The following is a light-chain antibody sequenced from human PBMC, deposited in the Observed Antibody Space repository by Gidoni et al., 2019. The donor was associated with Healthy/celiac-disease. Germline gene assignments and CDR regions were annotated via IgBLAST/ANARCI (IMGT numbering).Light chain of an antibody. J-gene: IGLJ3*02. V-gene: IGLV2-14*01. CDR2: EVS. CDR3: SSYTSSSTLGV. CDR1: SSDVGGYNY. Sequence: QSALTQPASVSGSPVHSITSSCTATSSDVGGYNYVSWYQQHPGKAPKLMIYEVSNRPSGVSNRFSGSKSGNTASLTISGLQAEDEADYYCSSYTSSSTLGVFGGGTKLTVL.